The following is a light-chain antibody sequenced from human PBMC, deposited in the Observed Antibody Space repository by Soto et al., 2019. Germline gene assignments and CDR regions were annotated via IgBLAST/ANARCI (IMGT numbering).Light chain of an antibody. CDR3: QQYDILPIT. CDR2: GVS. CDR1: QSISSS. Sequence: DIQMSKSPSSLSASVGDKVTITCRASQSISSSLNWYQQKSGKAPNLLIYGVSRLQGGVPSRFSGSGSGTDFTFTISSLQPEDIATYYCQQYDILPITCGQGTRLEI. V-gene: IGKV1-33*01. J-gene: IGKJ5*01.